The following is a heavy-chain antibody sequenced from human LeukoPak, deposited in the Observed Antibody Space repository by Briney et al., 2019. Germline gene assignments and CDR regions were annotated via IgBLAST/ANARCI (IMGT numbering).Heavy chain of an antibody. D-gene: IGHD2-2*02. J-gene: IGHJ5*02. Sequence: PSQTLSLTCTVSGGSISSGSYYWSWIRRPAGKGLEWIGRIYTSGSTNYNPSLKSRVTISVDTSKNQFSLKLSSVTAADTAVYYCAREWHCSSTSCYNLWFDPWGQGTLVTVSS. CDR3: AREWHCSSTSCYNLWFDP. CDR2: IYTSGST. CDR1: GGSISSGSYY. V-gene: IGHV4-61*02.